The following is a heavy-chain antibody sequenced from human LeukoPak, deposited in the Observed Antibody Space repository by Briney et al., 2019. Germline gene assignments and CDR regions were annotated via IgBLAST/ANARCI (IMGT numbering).Heavy chain of an antibody. CDR1: GGSVSSGSYY. Sequence: SETLSLTCTVSGGSVSSGSYYWSWIRQPPGKGLEWIGYIHYSGSTNYNPSLKSRVTISVDTSKNQFSLKLSSVTAADTAVYYCAGSYDSSGYYYYWGQGTLVTVSS. J-gene: IGHJ4*02. V-gene: IGHV4-61*01. CDR3: AGSYDSSGYYYY. CDR2: IHYSGST. D-gene: IGHD3-22*01.